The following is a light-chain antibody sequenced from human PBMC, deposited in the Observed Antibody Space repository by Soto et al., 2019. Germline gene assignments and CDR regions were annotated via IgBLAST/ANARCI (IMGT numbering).Light chain of an antibody. J-gene: IGKJ2*01. CDR2: GGS. V-gene: IGKV3-20*01. Sequence: EIVLTQSPGTLYLSPGERATLSCRASQSVTSTYLAWYQQKPGQSPRLIIYGGSTRASGFPDRFSGGGSGTDFTLTLSRLEPEDFAVYYSHGHQYDISLMYIFGQGTKLEI. CDR1: QSVTSTY. CDR3: HQYDISLMYI.